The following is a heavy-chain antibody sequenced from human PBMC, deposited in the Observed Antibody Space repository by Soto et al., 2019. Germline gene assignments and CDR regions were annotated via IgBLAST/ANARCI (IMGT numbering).Heavy chain of an antibody. CDR3: AKVPKVISTSLDY. CDR2: ISGSGGTT. V-gene: IGHV3-23*01. D-gene: IGHD3-22*01. Sequence: GRSLRLSCVASEFTFSSSALNWVRQPPGRGLEWVSAISGSGGTTYYADSAKGRFTISRDNSKNTLFLQMNSLRAEDAAIYYCAKVPKVISTSLDYWGQGSVVTVSS. J-gene: IGHJ4*02. CDR1: EFTFSSSA.